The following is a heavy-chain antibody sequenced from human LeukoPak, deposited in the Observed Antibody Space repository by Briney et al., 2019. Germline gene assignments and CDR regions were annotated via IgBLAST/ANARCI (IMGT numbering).Heavy chain of an antibody. J-gene: IGHJ4*02. CDR1: GFTFDDYA. Sequence: PGRSPRLSCAASGFTFDDYAMHWVRQAPGKGLEWVSGISWNSGSIGYADSVKGRFTISRDNAKNSLYLQMNSLRAEDTALYYCAKGEAFDYWGQGTLVTVSS. CDR3: AKGEAFDY. CDR2: ISWNSGSI. V-gene: IGHV3-9*01.